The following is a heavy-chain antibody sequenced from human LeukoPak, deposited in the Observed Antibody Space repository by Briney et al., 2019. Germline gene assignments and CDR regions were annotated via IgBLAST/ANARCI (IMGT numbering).Heavy chain of an antibody. V-gene: IGHV4-39*07. D-gene: IGHD3-10*01. CDR3: ARTDLWFGELLGWYFDL. CDR1: GGSISSSSYY. Sequence: SETLSLTCTVSGGSISSSSYYWGWIRQPPGKGLEWIGSIYYSGSTYYNPSLKSRVTISVDTSKNQFSLKLSSVTAADTAVYYCARTDLWFGELLGWYFDLWGRGTLVTVSS. CDR2: IYYSGST. J-gene: IGHJ2*01.